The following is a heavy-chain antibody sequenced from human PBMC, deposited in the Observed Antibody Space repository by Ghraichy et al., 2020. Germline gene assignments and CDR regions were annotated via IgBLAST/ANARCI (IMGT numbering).Heavy chain of an antibody. CDR2: ISGSGGST. CDR3: AKDSGQQLVQGMAHDAFDI. CDR1: GFTFSSYA. D-gene: IGHD6-13*01. Sequence: GGSLRLSCAASGFTFSSYAMSWVRQAPGKGLEWVSAISGSGGSTYYADSVKGRFTISRDNSKNTLYLQMNSLRAEDTAVYYCAKDSGQQLVQGMAHDAFDIWGQGTMVTVSS. V-gene: IGHV3-23*01. J-gene: IGHJ3*02.